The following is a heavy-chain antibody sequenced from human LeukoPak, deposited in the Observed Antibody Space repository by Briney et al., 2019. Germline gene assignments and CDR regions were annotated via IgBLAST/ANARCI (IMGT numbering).Heavy chain of an antibody. V-gene: IGHV1-2*02. D-gene: IGHD3-3*01. J-gene: IGHJ5*02. CDR1: GYTFTGYY. CDR2: INPNSGGT. CDR3: ARATSRITIAFDP. Sequence: ASVKVSCKASGYTFTGYYMHWVRQAPGQGLEWMGWINPNSGGTNYAQKFQGGVTMTRDTSISTAYMELSRLRSDDTAVYYCARATSRITIAFDPWGQGTLVTVSS.